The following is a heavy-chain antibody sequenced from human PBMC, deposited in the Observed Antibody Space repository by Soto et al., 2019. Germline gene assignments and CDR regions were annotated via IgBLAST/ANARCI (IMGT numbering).Heavy chain of an antibody. Sequence: QVQLVESGGGVVQPGRSLRLSCAASGFTFSSYGMHWVRQAPGKGLEWVAVISYDGINEDYADSVKGRFTISRDNSKNTLYLQMNSLRAEDTAGYYCAKDIVLMVYAGNFDYWGQGTLVTVSS. J-gene: IGHJ4*02. V-gene: IGHV3-30*18. CDR3: AKDIVLMVYAGNFDY. D-gene: IGHD2-8*01. CDR2: ISYDGINE. CDR1: GFTFSSYG.